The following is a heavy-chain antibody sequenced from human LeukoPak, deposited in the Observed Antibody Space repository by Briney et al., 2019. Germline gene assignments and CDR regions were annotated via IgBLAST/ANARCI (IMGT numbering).Heavy chain of an antibody. V-gene: IGHV6-1*01. J-gene: IGHJ4*02. D-gene: IGHD3-10*01. Sequence: SQTLSLTCAISGDSVSSNSAAWNWIRQSPSRGLEWLGRTYHRSKWYNDCAVSVKSRITINPDTSKNQFSLQLNSVTPEDTAVYYCARASEVRGVIPLYFDYWGQGTLVTVSS. CDR2: TYHRSKWYN. CDR3: ARASEVRGVIPLYFDY. CDR1: GDSVSSNSAA.